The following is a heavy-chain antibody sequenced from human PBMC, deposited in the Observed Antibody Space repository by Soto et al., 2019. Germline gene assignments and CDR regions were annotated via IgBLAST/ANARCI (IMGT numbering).Heavy chain of an antibody. J-gene: IGHJ4*02. CDR1: GGSISSYY. V-gene: IGHV4-59*01. Sequence: SETLSLTCTGSGGSISSYYWSWIRQPPGKGLEWIGYIYYSGSTNYNPSLKSRVTISVDTSKNQFSLKLSSVTAADTAVYYCARDPATPYYYDSSGYFDYRGQGTLVTVS. CDR2: IYYSGST. D-gene: IGHD3-22*01. CDR3: ARDPATPYYYDSSGYFDY.